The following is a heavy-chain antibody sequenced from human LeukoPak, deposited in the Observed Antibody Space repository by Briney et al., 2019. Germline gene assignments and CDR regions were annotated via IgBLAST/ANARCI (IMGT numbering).Heavy chain of an antibody. V-gene: IGHV4-34*01. CDR2: ISHKGST. Sequence: SETLSLTCAVYGGSFSGYYWSWIRQPPGKGLEWIGEISHKGSTNYNPSLKSRVTISVDMSKNQFSLKLSSVTAADTAVYYCAREVAALRSAFDIWGQGTMVTVSS. CDR3: AREVAALRSAFDI. CDR1: GGSFSGYY. D-gene: IGHD2-15*01. J-gene: IGHJ3*02.